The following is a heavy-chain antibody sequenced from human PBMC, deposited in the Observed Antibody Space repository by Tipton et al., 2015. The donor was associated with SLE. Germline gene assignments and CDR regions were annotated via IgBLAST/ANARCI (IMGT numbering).Heavy chain of an antibody. CDR1: GFTFRRYA. CDR3: AREGLSGSYLDS. Sequence: SLRLSCAASGFTFRRYAMHWVRQAPGKGLEWVSVISYDGSTYYADSVKGRFTISSDTSKNTLYLQMDSLKSEDTGVYFCAREGLSGSYLDSWGLGTMVIVSS. CDR2: ISYDGST. J-gene: IGHJ4*02. D-gene: IGHD1-26*01. V-gene: IGHV3-30*14.